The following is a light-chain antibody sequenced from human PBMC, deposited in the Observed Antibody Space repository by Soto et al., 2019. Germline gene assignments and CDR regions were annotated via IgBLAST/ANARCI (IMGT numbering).Light chain of an antibody. CDR2: DAS. CDR3: QQYDDYPLT. V-gene: IGKV1-5*01. J-gene: IGKJ4*01. Sequence: GDRVTITCRASQSIGSWLALYQQKPGKAPKFLIYDASTLESGVPSRFSGSGSGTEFTLTISSLQPDDFATYYCQQYDDYPLTFGGGTKVDIK. CDR1: QSIGSW.